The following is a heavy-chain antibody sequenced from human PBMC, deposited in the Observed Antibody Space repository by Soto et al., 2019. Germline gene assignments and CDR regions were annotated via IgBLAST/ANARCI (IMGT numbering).Heavy chain of an antibody. CDR1: GGSISSYY. Sequence: SETLSLTCTVSGGSISSYYWSWIRQPPGKGLEWIGSIYYSGSTYYNPSLKSRVTISVDTSKNQFSLKLSSVTAADTAVYYCARHDSSGQWLVKGPFDYWGQGTLVTVSS. D-gene: IGHD6-19*01. J-gene: IGHJ4*02. V-gene: IGHV4-59*05. CDR3: ARHDSSGQWLVKGPFDY. CDR2: IYYSGST.